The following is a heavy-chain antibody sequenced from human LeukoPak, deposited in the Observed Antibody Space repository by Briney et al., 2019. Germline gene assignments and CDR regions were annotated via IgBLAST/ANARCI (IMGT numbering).Heavy chain of an antibody. Sequence: PGGSLRLSCAASGFTFSSYAMSWVRQAPGKGLEWVAVISYDGSNKYYADSVKGRFTISRDNSKNTLYLQTNSLRAEDTAVYYCASSPHYYDSSGSIDPWGQGTLVTVSS. J-gene: IGHJ5*02. CDR3: ASSPHYYDSSGSIDP. CDR2: ISYDGSNK. V-gene: IGHV3-30-3*01. D-gene: IGHD3-22*01. CDR1: GFTFSSYA.